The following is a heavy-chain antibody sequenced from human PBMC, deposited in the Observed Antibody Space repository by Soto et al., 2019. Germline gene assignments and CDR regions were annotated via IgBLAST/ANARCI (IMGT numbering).Heavy chain of an antibody. CDR1: GYSFTSYW. J-gene: IGHJ4*02. V-gene: IGHV5-10-1*01. CDR3: ASAPLHPLGFGESEYYFDY. Sequence: GESLKISCKGSGYSFTSYWISWVRQMPGKGLEWMGRIDPSDSYTNYSPSFQGHVTISADKSISTAYLQWSSLKASDTAMYYCASAPLHPLGFGESEYYFDYWGRGTLVTVSS. CDR2: IDPSDSYT. D-gene: IGHD3-10*01.